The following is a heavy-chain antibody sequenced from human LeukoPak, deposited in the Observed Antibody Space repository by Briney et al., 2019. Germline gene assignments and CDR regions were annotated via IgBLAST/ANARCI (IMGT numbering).Heavy chain of an antibody. J-gene: IGHJ4*02. CDR1: GGSVSSGSYY. CDR2: IYYSGST. D-gene: IGHD6-19*01. Sequence: SETLSLTCTVSGGSVSSGSYYWSWIRQPPGKGLEWIGYIYYSGSTNYNPSLKSRVTISVDTSKNQFSLKLSSVTAADTAAYYCARGSRYSSGWYEDYWGQGTLVTVSS. V-gene: IGHV4-61*01. CDR3: ARGSRYSSGWYEDY.